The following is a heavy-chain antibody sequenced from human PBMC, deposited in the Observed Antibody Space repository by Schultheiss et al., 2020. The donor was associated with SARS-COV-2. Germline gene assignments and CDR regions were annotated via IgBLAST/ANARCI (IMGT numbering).Heavy chain of an antibody. V-gene: IGHV3-23*01. Sequence: GGSLRLSCAASGFTFSSYAMSWVRQAPGKGLVWVSAISGSGGSTYYADSVKGRFTVSRDNAKNSLYLQMNSLRAEDTAVYYCARDEGGYYSFDPWGQGTLVTVSS. CDR1: GFTFSSYA. CDR3: ARDEGGYYSFDP. CDR2: ISGSGGST. J-gene: IGHJ5*02. D-gene: IGHD3-3*01.